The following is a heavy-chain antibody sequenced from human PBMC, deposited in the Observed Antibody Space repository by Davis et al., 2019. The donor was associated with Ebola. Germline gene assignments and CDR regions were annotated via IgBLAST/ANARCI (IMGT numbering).Heavy chain of an antibody. V-gene: IGHV1-69*04. CDR1: GGTFSSYA. CDR3: ARRIGVTMVQGGTNWFDP. CDR2: IIPILGIA. D-gene: IGHD3-10*01. Sequence: SVKVSCKASGGTFSSYAISWVRQAPGQGLEWMGRIIPILGIANYAQKFQGRVTITADKSTSTAYMELSSLRSEDTAVYYCARRIGVTMVQGGTNWFDPWGQGTLVTVSS. J-gene: IGHJ5*02.